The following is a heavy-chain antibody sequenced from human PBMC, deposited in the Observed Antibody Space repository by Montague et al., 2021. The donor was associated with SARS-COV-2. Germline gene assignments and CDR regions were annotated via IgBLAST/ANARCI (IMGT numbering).Heavy chain of an antibody. Sequence: SETLSLTCTVTGGPISGSSDYWGLIRQPPGKVLELIASVDYSGNTYYSSSLKSRLTKSVNTSKNQFSLKLNSVTAADTALYYCARREYSYGWGDWGQGTLVTVSS. D-gene: IGHD5-18*01. CDR2: VDYSGNT. CDR3: ARREYSYGWGD. J-gene: IGHJ4*02. CDR1: GGPISGSSDY. V-gene: IGHV4-39*01.